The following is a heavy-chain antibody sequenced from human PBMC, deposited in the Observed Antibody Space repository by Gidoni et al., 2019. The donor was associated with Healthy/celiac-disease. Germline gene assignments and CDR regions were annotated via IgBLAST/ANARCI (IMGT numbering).Heavy chain of an antibody. J-gene: IGHJ6*02. CDR3: AKRITIFGVVTYYYYGMDV. CDR2: ISGSGGST. D-gene: IGHD3-3*01. V-gene: IGHV3-23*01. Sequence: AISGSGGSTYYADSVKGRFTISRDNSKNTLYLQMSSLRAEDTAVYYCAKRITIFGVVTYYYYGMDVWGQGTTVTVSS.